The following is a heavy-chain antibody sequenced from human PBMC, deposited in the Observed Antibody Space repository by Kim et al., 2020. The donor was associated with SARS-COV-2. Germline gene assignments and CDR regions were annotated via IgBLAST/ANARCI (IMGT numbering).Heavy chain of an antibody. CDR3: ARQWLAYDYPTD. CDR1: GGSISSYY. J-gene: IGHJ4*02. Sequence: SETLSLTCTVSGGSISSYYWSWIRQPPGKGLEWIGYIYYSGSTNYNPSLKSRVTISVDTSKNQFSLKLSSVTAADTAVYYCARQWLAYDYPTDWGQGTLVTVSS. V-gene: IGHV4-59*08. CDR2: IYYSGST. D-gene: IGHD4-17*01.